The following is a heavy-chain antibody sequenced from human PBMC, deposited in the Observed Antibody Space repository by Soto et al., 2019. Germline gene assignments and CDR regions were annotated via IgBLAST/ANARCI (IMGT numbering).Heavy chain of an antibody. CDR3: ARAILTTHGYYMHV. Sequence: SETLSLTCTVSGGSISSYYWSWIRQPPGKGLEWIGYIYYSGSTNYNPSLKSRVTISVDTSKNQFSLKLSSVTAADTAVYYCARAILTTHGYYMHVWGKGTTVTVSS. CDR1: GGSISSYY. V-gene: IGHV4-59*01. J-gene: IGHJ6*03. D-gene: IGHD2-15*01. CDR2: IYYSGST.